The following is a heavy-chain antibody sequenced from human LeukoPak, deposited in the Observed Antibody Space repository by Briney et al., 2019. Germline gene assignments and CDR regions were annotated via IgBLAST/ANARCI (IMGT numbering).Heavy chain of an antibody. CDR3: ARHSYDSSGYYVGSFDC. CDR1: GGSFSGYY. CDR2: IPSLKSRVT. Sequence: SETLSLTCAVYGGSFSGYYRIWSRQAPGKGLEWIGEIPSLKSRVTISADTSPSLKSRVTISVDTSKNQFSLRLSSVTAADTAVYYCARHSYDSSGYYVGSFDCWGQGTLVTVSS. V-gene: IGHV4-34*12. J-gene: IGHJ4*02. D-gene: IGHD3-22*01.